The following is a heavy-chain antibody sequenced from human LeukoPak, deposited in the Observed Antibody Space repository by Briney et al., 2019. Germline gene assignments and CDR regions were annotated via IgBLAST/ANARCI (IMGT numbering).Heavy chain of an antibody. D-gene: IGHD6-13*01. J-gene: IGHJ6*03. CDR1: GYIFTSYN. CDR2: INPSGGST. V-gene: IGHV1-46*01. CDR3: ARDHMAAAGTDLVYYYYYMDV. Sequence: ASVKVSCKASGYIFTSYNIYWVRQAPGQGLEWMGIINPSGGSTNYAQKFQGRVTMTRDTSTSIVYMELSSLRSEDTAVYYCARDHMAAAGTDLVYYYYYMDVWGKGTTVTISS.